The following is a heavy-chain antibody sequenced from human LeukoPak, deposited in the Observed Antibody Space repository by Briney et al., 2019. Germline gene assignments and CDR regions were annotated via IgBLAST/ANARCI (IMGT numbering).Heavy chain of an antibody. J-gene: IGHJ3*02. CDR2: ISYDGSNK. V-gene: IGHV3-30*14. CDR3: ARVAGYCSGGSCYIRAFDI. CDR1: GFTFSSYA. D-gene: IGHD2-15*01. Sequence: GGSLRLSCAASGFTFSSYAMHWVRQAPGKGLEWVAVISYDGSNKYYADSVKGRFTISRDNSKNTLYLQMNSLRAEDTAVYYCARVAGYCSGGSCYIRAFDIWGQGTMVTVSS.